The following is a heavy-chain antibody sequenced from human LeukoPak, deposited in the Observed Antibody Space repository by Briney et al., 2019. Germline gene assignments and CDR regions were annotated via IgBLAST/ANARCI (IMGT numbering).Heavy chain of an antibody. D-gene: IGHD1-20*01. J-gene: IGHJ4*02. CDR3: TRLNLDEKDY. Sequence: MSSETLYPTCPVSAGSIRSSVYYWCWIRQPPGKGLEWIGSLCCGGSTYYSPSLRRPVTMSVATSNNHFSLKVRAMTAGETAIDCGTRLNLDEKDYWGQRTLVTVSS. V-gene: IGHV4-39*02. CDR1: AGSIRSSVYY. CDR2: LCCGGST.